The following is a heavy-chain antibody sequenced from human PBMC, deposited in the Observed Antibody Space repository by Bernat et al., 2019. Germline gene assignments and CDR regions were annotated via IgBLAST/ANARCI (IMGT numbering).Heavy chain of an antibody. CDR3: ARLFTGGYRYGYDY. CDR2: IYYRGST. V-gene: IGHV4-39*01. J-gene: IGHJ4*02. Sequence: QLQLQESGPGLVKPSETLSLTCTVSAGSISSSSYYWGWIRQPPGKGLAWIGSIYYRGSTYYNPSLKSRVTISVDTSKNQFSLKLSSVTAADTGVYDCARLFTGGYRYGYDYWGQGTLVTVSS. CDR1: AGSISSSSYY. D-gene: IGHD5-18*01.